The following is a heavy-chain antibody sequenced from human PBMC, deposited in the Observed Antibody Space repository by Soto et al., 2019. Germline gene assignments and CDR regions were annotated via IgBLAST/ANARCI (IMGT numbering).Heavy chain of an antibody. CDR1: GYTFTSYG. D-gene: IGHD6-19*01. V-gene: IGHV1-18*01. CDR3: AREVIAVAGTLRWFDP. CDR2: ISAYNGNT. Sequence: ASVKVSCKASGYTFTSYGISWVRQAPGQGLEWMGWISAYNGNTNYAQKLQGRVTMTTDTSTSTAYMELRSLRSDDTAVYYCAREVIAVAGTLRWFDPWGQGTLVTSPQ. J-gene: IGHJ5*02.